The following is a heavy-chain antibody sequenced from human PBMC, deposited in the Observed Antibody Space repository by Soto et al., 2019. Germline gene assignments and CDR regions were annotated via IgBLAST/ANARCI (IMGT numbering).Heavy chain of an antibody. J-gene: IGHJ4*02. Sequence: SVKVSCKASGGTFSSYTISWVRLAPGQGLEWMGRIIRILGIANYAQKFQGRVTITADKSTSTAYMELSSLRSEDTAVYYCARGPAPTGYCSSTSCSGYFDYWGQGTLVTVSS. CDR3: ARGPAPTGYCSSTSCSGYFDY. V-gene: IGHV1-69*02. D-gene: IGHD2-2*01. CDR2: IIRILGIA. CDR1: GGTFSSYT.